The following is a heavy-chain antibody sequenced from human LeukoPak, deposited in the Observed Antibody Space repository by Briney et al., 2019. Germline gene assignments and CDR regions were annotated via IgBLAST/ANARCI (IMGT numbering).Heavy chain of an antibody. CDR2: ISSNGGST. CDR1: GFTFSSYA. V-gene: IGHV3-64*01. CDR3: ARGSAASYYYYYMDV. J-gene: IGHJ6*03. D-gene: IGHD6-13*01. Sequence: GGSLRLSCAASGFTFSSYAMHWVRQAPGKGLEYVSAISSNGGSTYYANSVKGRFTISRDNSKNTLYLQMGSLRAEDMAVYYCARGSAASYYYYYMDVWGKGTTVTVSS.